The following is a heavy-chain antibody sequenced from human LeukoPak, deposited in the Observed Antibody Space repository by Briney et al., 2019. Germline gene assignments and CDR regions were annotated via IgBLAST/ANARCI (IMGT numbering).Heavy chain of an antibody. CDR2: ISYDGSNK. D-gene: IGHD1-20*01. CDR3: ARRRYNWNAIDY. J-gene: IGHJ4*02. Sequence: GGSLRLSCAASGFTFSSYGMHWVRQAPGKGLEWVAVISYDGSNKYYADSVKGRFTISRDNAKNSLYLQMNSLRAEDTAVYYCARRRYNWNAIDYWGQGTLVTVSS. CDR1: GFTFSSYG. V-gene: IGHV3-30*03.